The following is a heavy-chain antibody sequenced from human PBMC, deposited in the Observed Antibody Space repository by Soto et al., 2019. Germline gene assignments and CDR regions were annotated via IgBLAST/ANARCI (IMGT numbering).Heavy chain of an antibody. CDR1: GFTFSSYA. D-gene: IGHD3-3*01. Sequence: EVQLLESGGGLVQPGGSLRLSCAASGFTFSSYAMSWVRQAPGKGLEWVSAISGSGGSTYYADSVKGRFTISRDNSKNALYLQMNSLRAEDTAVYYCAKEPSLRNRSFLGLQSIIHPHDYWGQGTLVTVSS. V-gene: IGHV3-23*01. CDR2: ISGSGGST. J-gene: IGHJ4*02. CDR3: AKEPSLRNRSFLGLQSIIHPHDY.